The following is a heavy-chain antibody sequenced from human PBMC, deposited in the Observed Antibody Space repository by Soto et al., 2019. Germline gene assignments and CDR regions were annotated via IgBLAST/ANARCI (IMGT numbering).Heavy chain of an antibody. Sequence: QVQLVQSGAEVKNPGASVKVSCKASGYTFKSYGISWVRQAPGQGLEWMGWISTYSGNTIYAQNLQGRVTLTADTPTSTAHLELRSLRSDDTAVYYCARLDTKYCNGGPCYTEYYYYAMDVWGQGTAVTVSS. CDR1: GYTFKSYG. CDR2: ISTYSGNT. J-gene: IGHJ6*02. V-gene: IGHV1-18*01. D-gene: IGHD2-15*01. CDR3: ARLDTKYCNGGPCYTEYYYYAMDV.